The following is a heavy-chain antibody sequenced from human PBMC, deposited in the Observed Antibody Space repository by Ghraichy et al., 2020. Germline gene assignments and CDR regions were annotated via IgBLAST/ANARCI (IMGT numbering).Heavy chain of an antibody. CDR3: VKLVASGWYLLDY. CDR2: ISSNGGST. J-gene: IGHJ4*02. V-gene: IGHV3-64D*06. CDR1: GFTFSSYA. D-gene: IGHD6-19*01. Sequence: GGSLRLSCSASGFTFSSYAMHWVRQAPGKGLEYVSAISSNGGSTYYADSVKGRFTISRDNSKNTLYLQMSSLRAEDTAVYYCVKLVASGWYLLDYWGQGTLVTVSS.